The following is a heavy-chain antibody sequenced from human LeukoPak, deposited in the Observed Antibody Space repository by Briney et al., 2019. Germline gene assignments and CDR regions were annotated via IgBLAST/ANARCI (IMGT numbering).Heavy chain of an antibody. CDR3: ARVSPRPITIFGVDQGDY. Sequence: SETLSLTCTVSGGSISSYYWSWIRQPPGKGLEWIGYIYYSGSTNYNPSLKSRVTISVDTSKNQFSLKLSSVTAADTAVYYCARVSPRPITIFGVDQGDYWGQGTLVTVSS. J-gene: IGHJ4*02. CDR2: IYYSGST. V-gene: IGHV4-59*01. D-gene: IGHD3-3*01. CDR1: GGSISSYY.